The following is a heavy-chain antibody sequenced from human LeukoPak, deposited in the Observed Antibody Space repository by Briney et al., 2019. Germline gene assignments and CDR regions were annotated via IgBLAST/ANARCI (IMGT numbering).Heavy chain of an antibody. CDR2: ISSSSSYI. CDR3: AKPYYDFWSGWD. V-gene: IGHV3-21*04. J-gene: IGHJ4*02. Sequence: GGSLRLSCAASGFTFSSYSMNWVRQAPGKGLEWVSSISSSSSYIYYADSVKGRFTISRDNAKNSLYLQMNSLRAEDTAVYYCAKPYYDFWSGWDWGQGTLVTVSS. D-gene: IGHD3-3*01. CDR1: GFTFSSYS.